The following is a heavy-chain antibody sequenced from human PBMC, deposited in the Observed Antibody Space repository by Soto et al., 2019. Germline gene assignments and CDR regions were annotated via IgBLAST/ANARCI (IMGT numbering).Heavy chain of an antibody. CDR3: ARDDSSGWYGRFDY. J-gene: IGHJ4*02. CDR1: GGSISSYY. D-gene: IGHD6-19*01. V-gene: IGHV4-4*07. Sequence: SLTCTVSGGSISSYYWSWIRQPAGKGLEWIGRIYTSGSTNYNPSLKSRVTMSVDTSKNQFSLKLSSVTAADTAVYYCARDDSSGWYGRFDYWGQGTLVTVSS. CDR2: IYTSGST.